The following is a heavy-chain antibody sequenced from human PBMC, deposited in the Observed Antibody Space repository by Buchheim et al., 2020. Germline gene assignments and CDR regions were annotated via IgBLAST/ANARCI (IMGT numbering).Heavy chain of an antibody. D-gene: IGHD3-10*01. CDR3: ARDLRSYGYYYYGMDV. V-gene: IGHV3-66*01. J-gene: IGHJ6*02. CDR2: IHSGGTT. CDR1: GFTVSSNH. Sequence: EVQLVESGGDLVQPGGSLRLSCAASGFTVSSNHMSWVRQAPGKGLEWVSVIHSGGTTDYADSVKGRFTISRDNSKTTPYLQMNSLRVEDTAVYYCARDLRSYGYYYYGMDVWGQGTT.